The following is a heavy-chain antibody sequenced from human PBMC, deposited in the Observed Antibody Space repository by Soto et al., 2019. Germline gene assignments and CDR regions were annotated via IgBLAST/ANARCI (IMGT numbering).Heavy chain of an antibody. CDR3: ARGGLIRGVLYY. V-gene: IGHV4-34*01. CDR1: DGSSNNYY. Sequence: PSETLSLTCAVYDGSSNNYYWSWIRQPPGKGLEWIGEINHSGSTNYNASLKSRVTISEDTSKKQFSLELRFVTAADTAVCYCARGGLIRGVLYYWGQGTLVTVSS. J-gene: IGHJ4*02. CDR2: INHSGST. D-gene: IGHD3-10*01.